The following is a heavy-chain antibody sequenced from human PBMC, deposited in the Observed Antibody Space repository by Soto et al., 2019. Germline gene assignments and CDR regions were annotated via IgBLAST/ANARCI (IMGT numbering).Heavy chain of an antibody. Sequence: SVKVSCKASGGTFSSYAISWVRQAPGQGLEWVGGIIPIFGTANYAQKFQGRVTMTRDISIAIAYMELNSLTSEDTAIYYCARMESFGSLNWFDPWGQGTLVTVSS. D-gene: IGHD5-18*01. CDR2: IIPIFGTA. CDR1: GGTFSSYA. J-gene: IGHJ5*02. CDR3: ARMESFGSLNWFDP. V-gene: IGHV1-69*05.